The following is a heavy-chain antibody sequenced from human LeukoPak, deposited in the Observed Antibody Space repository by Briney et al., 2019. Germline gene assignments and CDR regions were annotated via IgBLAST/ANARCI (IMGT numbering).Heavy chain of an antibody. Sequence: PGRSLRLSCADSGFSFSSHAMYWVRQAPGKGLEWVAVISYDGSNKDYADSVKGRFSISRDNSKDTMYLQMNGLRAEDTAVYYCARDPDSSSSHLDYWGQGTLVTVSS. D-gene: IGHD6-13*01. J-gene: IGHJ4*02. CDR3: ARDPDSSSSHLDY. V-gene: IGHV3-30-3*01. CDR2: ISYDGSNK. CDR1: GFSFSSHA.